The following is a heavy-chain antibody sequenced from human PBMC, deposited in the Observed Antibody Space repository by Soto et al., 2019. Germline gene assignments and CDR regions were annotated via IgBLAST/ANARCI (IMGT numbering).Heavy chain of an antibody. CDR2: IGATTDRT. CDR1: GFTYTNYP. D-gene: IGHD2-15*01. CDR3: ASTVVAATFDY. V-gene: IGHV3-23*01. Sequence: PGGSLRLSCAASGFTYTNYPMSWVRQAPGKGLEWVASIGATTDRTYYADSVKGRFTISRDISKSTLYLQMNSLRAEDTAVYYCASTVVAATFDYWGQGTLVTVSS. J-gene: IGHJ4*02.